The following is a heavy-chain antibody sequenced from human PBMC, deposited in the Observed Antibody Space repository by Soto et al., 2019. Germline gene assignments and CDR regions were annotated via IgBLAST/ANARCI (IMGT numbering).Heavy chain of an antibody. CDR3: ARFAREENPKVGSWYYFDY. V-gene: IGHV4-31*03. J-gene: IGHJ4*02. CDR2: IYYSGRT. Sequence: TLSLTCTVSGGSISSGGYFWSWVRQHPGKGLEWIGNIYYSGRTYYNPSLKSRVTISVDTSKNQFSLKLSSVTAADTAVYYCARFAREENPKVGSWYYFDYWGQGTWVT. D-gene: IGHD6-13*01. CDR1: GGSISSGGYF.